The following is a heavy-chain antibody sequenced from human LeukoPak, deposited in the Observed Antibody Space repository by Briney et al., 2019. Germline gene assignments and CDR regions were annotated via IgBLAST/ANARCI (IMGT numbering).Heavy chain of an antibody. J-gene: IGHJ6*03. V-gene: IGHV4-39*01. CDR3: SRITGTYYYMDV. Sequence: SETLSLTYTVSGGSISSSSYYWGWIRQPPGKGLEWIGSIYYSGSTYYNPSLKSRVTISVDTSKNQFSLKLSSVTAADTAVYYCSRITGTYYYMDVWGKGTTVTVSS. CDR2: IYYSGST. D-gene: IGHD1-20*01. CDR1: GGSISSSSYY.